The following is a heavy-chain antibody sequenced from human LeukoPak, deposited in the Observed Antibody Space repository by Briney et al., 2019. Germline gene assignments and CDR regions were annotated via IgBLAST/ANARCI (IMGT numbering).Heavy chain of an antibody. Sequence: KTLSLTCTVSGGSISSGDYYWSWIRQPPGTGLEWIGYIYYSGTTYYNPSLKSRVTISVDTSKNQFSLKLTSVTAADTAVYYCARGYYDSIGYSSDAFDIWGQGTMVTVSS. V-gene: IGHV4-30-4*01. D-gene: IGHD3-22*01. CDR1: GGSISSGDYY. CDR2: IYYSGTT. J-gene: IGHJ3*02. CDR3: ARGYYDSIGYSSDAFDI.